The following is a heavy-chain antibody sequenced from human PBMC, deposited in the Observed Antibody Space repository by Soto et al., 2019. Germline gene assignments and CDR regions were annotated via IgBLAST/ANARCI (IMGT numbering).Heavy chain of an antibody. D-gene: IGHD3-3*01. V-gene: IGHV1-69*02. J-gene: IGHJ5*02. CDR3: ASSVLGNYDFWSGYSTLDH. CDR1: GGTFSSYT. CDR2: IIPILGIA. Sequence: GASVKVSCKASGGTFSSYTISWVRQAPGQGLEWMGRIIPILGIANYAQKFQGRVTITADKSTSTAYMELSSLRSEDTAVYYCASSVLGNYDFWSGYSTLDHWGQGTLVTVSS.